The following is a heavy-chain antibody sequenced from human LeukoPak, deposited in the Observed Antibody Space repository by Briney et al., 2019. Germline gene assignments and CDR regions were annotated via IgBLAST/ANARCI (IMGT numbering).Heavy chain of an antibody. Sequence: NPSETLSLTCTVSGGAVSRNRWNWIRQPAGKGLEWLGHIYSSETTKYNPSLKSRVTMSVDTSKNQLSLRLSSVTAADTAVYYCARGLTDDYSDFGVDVWGQGTTVIVSS. J-gene: IGHJ6*02. CDR2: IYSSETT. V-gene: IGHV4-4*07. CDR3: ARGLTDDYSDFGVDV. CDR1: GGAVSRNR.